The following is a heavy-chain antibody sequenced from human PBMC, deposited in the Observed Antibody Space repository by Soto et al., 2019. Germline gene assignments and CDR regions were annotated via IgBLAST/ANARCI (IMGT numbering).Heavy chain of an antibody. D-gene: IGHD3-3*01. J-gene: IGHJ4*01. V-gene: IGHV3-64D*06. CDR1: GFTFSSYS. Sequence: PGGSLRLSCSASGFTFSSYSMHWVRQSPDKRLQYVSHVSGDGVRTYYADSVKGRFFISRDNSKNMLFLQMNSLRPEDSAVYYCVKRRGGSNYHFFDLGQGTLVTVSS. CDR3: VKRRGGSNYHFFD. CDR2: VSGDGVRT.